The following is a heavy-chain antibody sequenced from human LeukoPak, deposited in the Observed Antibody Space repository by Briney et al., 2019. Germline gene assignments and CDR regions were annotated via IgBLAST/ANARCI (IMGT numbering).Heavy chain of an antibody. Sequence: WETLSLTCAVSGGSISSSNWWSWVRQPPGKGLEWIGEIYHSGSTNYNPSLKSRVTISVDKSKNQFSLKLSSVTAADTAVYYCARGYSSSWYGASYYYYMDVWGKGTTVTVSS. CDR1: GGSISSSNW. J-gene: IGHJ6*03. CDR2: IYHSGST. V-gene: IGHV4-4*02. D-gene: IGHD6-13*01. CDR3: ARGYSSSWYGASYYYYMDV.